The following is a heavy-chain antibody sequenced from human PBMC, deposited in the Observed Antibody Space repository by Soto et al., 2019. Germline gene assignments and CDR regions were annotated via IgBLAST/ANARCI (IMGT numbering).Heavy chain of an antibody. CDR1: GFTFDDYA. V-gene: IGHV3-9*03. CDR3: AKVYGSSSVAFDI. J-gene: IGHJ3*02. CDR2: ISWNSGSI. Sequence: GGSLRLSCAASGFTFDDYAMHWVRQAPGKGLEWVSGISWNSGSIGYADSVKGRFTISRDNAKNSLYLQMNSLRAEDMALYYCAKVYGSSSVAFDIWGQGTMVTVSS. D-gene: IGHD6-6*01.